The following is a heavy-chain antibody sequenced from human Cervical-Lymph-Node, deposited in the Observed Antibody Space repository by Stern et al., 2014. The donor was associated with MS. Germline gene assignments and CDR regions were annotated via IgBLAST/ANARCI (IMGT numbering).Heavy chain of an antibody. D-gene: IGHD2-2*01. CDR3: AKICSSTTSNGVDY. J-gene: IGHJ4*02. CDR1: GFNFSTYG. V-gene: IGHV3-30*18. Sequence: VQLVESGGGVVQPGRSLRLSCAASGFNFSTYGMHWVRQAPGTGVGWVAIMSNDGSNKYYAASVKGRFTISRDNPKNTLYLQMNPLRPEDTAVYYCAKICSSTTSNGVDYWGQGTLVIVSS. CDR2: MSNDGSNK.